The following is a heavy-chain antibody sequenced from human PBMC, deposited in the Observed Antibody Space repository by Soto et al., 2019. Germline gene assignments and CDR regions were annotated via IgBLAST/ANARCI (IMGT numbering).Heavy chain of an antibody. CDR3: ARPANAHSASSGYHHDAFDI. J-gene: IGHJ3*02. CDR2: INYNGGA. D-gene: IGHD3-22*01. CDR1: GGSCSDYD. Sequence: PSETLSLTCGVYGGSCSDYDGSWIRLIPGKRLEWIGEINYNGGANYNPSLKSRVTMSVDTSKNQFSVKMRFVTAADTALYYCARPANAHSASSGYHHDAFDIWGQGRKVTVSS. V-gene: IGHV4-34*01.